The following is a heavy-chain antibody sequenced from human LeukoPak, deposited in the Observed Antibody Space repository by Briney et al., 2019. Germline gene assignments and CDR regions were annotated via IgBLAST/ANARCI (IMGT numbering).Heavy chain of an antibody. D-gene: IGHD5-18*01. Sequence: GGSLRLSCAASGFTFSSYWMSWVRQAPGKGLEWVANIKQDGSEKYYVDSVKGRFTISRDNAKNSLYLQMNSLRAEDTAVYYCARDRTAMGRDYFDYWGQGTLVTVSS. V-gene: IGHV3-7*01. CDR2: IKQDGSEK. CDR3: ARDRTAMGRDYFDY. J-gene: IGHJ4*02. CDR1: GFTFSSYW.